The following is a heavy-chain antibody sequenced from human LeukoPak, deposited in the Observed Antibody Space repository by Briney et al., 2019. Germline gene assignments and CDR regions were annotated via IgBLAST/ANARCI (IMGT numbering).Heavy chain of an antibody. V-gene: IGHV4-34*01. CDR2: INHSGST. CDR1: GGSFSGYY. Sequence: PSETLSLTCVVYGGSFSGYYWSWIRQPPGKGLEWIGEINHSGSTNYNPSLKSRVTISVDTSKNQFSLKLSSVTAADTAVYYCARGGGRYYDFWSGYSDYWGQGTLVTVSS. D-gene: IGHD3-3*01. CDR3: ARGGGRYYDFWSGYSDY. J-gene: IGHJ4*02.